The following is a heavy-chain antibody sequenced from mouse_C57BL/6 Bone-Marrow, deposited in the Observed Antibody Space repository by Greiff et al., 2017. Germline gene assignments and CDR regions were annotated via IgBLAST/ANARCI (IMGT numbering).Heavy chain of an antibody. CDR3: ARRNYEAWFAY. CDR1: GYTFTSYW. Sequence: QVQLQQPGAELVKPGASVKLSCKASGYTFTSYWMHWVKQRPGQGLEWIGMIHPNSGSTNYNEKFKSKATLAVDKSSSTAYMQRSSLTSEDSAVYYCARRNYEAWFAYGGQGTLVTVSA. CDR2: IHPNSGST. V-gene: IGHV1-64*01. J-gene: IGHJ3*01. D-gene: IGHD1-1*01.